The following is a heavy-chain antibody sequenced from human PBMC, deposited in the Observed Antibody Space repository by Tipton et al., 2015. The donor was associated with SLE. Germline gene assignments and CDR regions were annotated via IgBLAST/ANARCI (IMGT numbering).Heavy chain of an antibody. Sequence: TLSLTCAVSGGSIRSETWWSWVRQPPRKGLEWIGEIYHRGTTNYNPSLKSRGTISLDKSRNQFSLKLSSVTAADTAVYYCARGRIAVAGNHFDYWGQGTLVTVSS. V-gene: IGHV4-4*02. J-gene: IGHJ4*02. D-gene: IGHD6-19*01. CDR3: ARGRIAVAGNHFDY. CDR1: GGSIRSETW. CDR2: IYHRGTT.